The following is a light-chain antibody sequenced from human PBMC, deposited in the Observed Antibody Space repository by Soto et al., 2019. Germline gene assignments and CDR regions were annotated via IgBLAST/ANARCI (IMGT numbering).Light chain of an antibody. V-gene: IGKV3-15*01. CDR2: YAS. CDR3: LQDINYPWT. Sequence: EILMTQSPATLSVSPGERVTFSCRASLSVTNNLAWYQHKPGQAPRLLIQYASTRATGIPARFSGSGSGTEFTLTINSLQSEDFATYYCLQDINYPWTFGQGTKVEIK. CDR1: LSVTNN. J-gene: IGKJ1*01.